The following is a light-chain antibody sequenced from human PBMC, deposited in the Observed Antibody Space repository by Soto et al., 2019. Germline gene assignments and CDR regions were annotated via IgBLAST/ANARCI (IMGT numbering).Light chain of an antibody. CDR1: QSVSSY. CDR2: DAS. Sequence: EIVLTQYPATLSLSPGERATLSCRASQSVSSYLAWYQQKPGQAPRLLIYDASNRATGIPARFSGSGSGTDFTLTISSLEPEDFAVYYCQQRSNWPRSITFGQGTRLEIK. V-gene: IGKV3-11*01. CDR3: QQRSNWPRSIT. J-gene: IGKJ5*01.